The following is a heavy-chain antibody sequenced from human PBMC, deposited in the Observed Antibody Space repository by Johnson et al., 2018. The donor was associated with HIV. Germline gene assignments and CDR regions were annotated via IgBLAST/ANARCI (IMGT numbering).Heavy chain of an antibody. J-gene: IGHJ3*02. CDR3: ARDRNIAARQDAFDI. CDR2: ISSSGSTI. D-gene: IGHD6-6*01. V-gene: IGHV3-11*04. Sequence: GSLRLSCAASGFTFSDYYMSWIRQAPGKGLEWVSYISSSGSTIYYADSVKGRFTISRDNAKNSLYLQMNSLRAEDTAVYYCARDRNIAARQDAFDIWGQGTMVTVSS. CDR1: GFTFSDYY.